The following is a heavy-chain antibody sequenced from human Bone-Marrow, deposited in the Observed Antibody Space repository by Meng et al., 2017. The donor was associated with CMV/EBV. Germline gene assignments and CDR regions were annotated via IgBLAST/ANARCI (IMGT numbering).Heavy chain of an antibody. CDR3: ARDAGTIAVSGIGDY. Sequence: ASVKVSCKASGVTFDSYGITWARQAPGQGLEWMGWISGYNGNTNYAQKFQDRLTMTTDTSTSTAYMELRGLRSDDTAVYYCARDAGTIAVSGIGDYWGQGTLVTVSS. D-gene: IGHD6-19*01. J-gene: IGHJ4*02. CDR1: GVTFDSYG. CDR2: ISGYNGNT. V-gene: IGHV1-18*01.